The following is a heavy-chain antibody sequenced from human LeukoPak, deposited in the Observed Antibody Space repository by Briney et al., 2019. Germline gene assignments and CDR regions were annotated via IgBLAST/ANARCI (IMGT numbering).Heavy chain of an antibody. J-gene: IGHJ4*02. CDR1: GYSFTTYW. V-gene: IGHV5-51*01. Sequence: GESLKISCKGSGYSFTTYWIGWVRQMPGRGLEWMGIIYPGDSDTQYSPSFQGQVTISVDKSFYTAYLQWGSLKASDTAIYYCARGWGQWLAFDYWGQGTLVTVSP. CDR3: ARGWGQWLAFDY. CDR2: IYPGDSDT. D-gene: IGHD6-19*01.